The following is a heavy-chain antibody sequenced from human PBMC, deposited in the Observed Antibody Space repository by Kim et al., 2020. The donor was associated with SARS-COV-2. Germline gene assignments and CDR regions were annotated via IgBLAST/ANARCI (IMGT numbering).Heavy chain of an antibody. D-gene: IGHD2-15*01. CDR2: IYSGGSST. Sequence: GGSLRLSCAASGFTFSSYAMSWVRQAPGKGLEWVSVIYSGGSSTYYADSVKGRFTISRDNSKNTLYLQMNSLRAEDTAVYYCATPRYCSGGSCYEYFQHWGQGTLVTVSS. V-gene: IGHV3-23*03. CDR3: ATPRYCSGGSCYEYFQH. J-gene: IGHJ1*01. CDR1: GFTFSSYA.